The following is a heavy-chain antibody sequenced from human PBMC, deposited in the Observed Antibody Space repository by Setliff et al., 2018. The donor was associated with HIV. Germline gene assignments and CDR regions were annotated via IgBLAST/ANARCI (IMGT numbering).Heavy chain of an antibody. CDR2: ISSSGTTI. CDR3: TRSGFSSGPADALDV. J-gene: IGHJ3*01. V-gene: IGHV3-11*01. D-gene: IGHD3-22*01. CDR1: GFTFSDYY. Sequence: GGSLRLSCTASGFTFSDYYMSWIRQSPGKGLEWISYISSSGTTIYYADSVQGRFTIARDNAKNSLYLQMSSLRPEDTALYYCTRSGFSSGPADALDVWGQGTMVTVSS.